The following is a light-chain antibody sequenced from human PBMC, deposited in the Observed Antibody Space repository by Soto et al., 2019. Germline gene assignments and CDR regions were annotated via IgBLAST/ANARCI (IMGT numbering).Light chain of an antibody. Sequence: DIVMTQSPLSLPVTPGEPASISCRSSQSLLHSNGYNYLDWYLQKPGQSPQLLIYLGSNRASGVPDRFSGSGSGTDFTLKISRVEAEDDGVYYCMQALQTPRTFGQGTKV. CDR1: QSLLHSNGYNY. CDR3: MQALQTPRT. J-gene: IGKJ1*01. V-gene: IGKV2-28*01. CDR2: LGS.